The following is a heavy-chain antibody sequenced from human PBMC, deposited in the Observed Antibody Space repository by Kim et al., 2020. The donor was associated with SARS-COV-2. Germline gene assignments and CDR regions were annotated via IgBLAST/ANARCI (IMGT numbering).Heavy chain of an antibody. V-gene: IGHV4-39*01. CDR2: IYYSGST. J-gene: IGHJ3*02. Sequence: SETLSLTCTVSGGSISSSSYYWGWIRQPPGKGLEWIGSIYYSGSTYYNPSLKSRVTISVDTSKNQFSLKLSSVTAADTAVYYCARWGHMIVVLTEGSDIWGQGTMVTVSS. CDR1: GGSISSSSYY. D-gene: IGHD3-22*01. CDR3: ARWGHMIVVLTEGSDI.